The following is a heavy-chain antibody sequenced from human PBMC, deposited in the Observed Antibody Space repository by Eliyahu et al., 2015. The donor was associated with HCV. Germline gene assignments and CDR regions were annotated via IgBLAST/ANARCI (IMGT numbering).Heavy chain of an antibody. CDR3: ARYFNDGTKFMVDP. J-gene: IGHJ5*02. Sequence: QVQLVQSGADVKKPGGSVKLSCETSGYTFTTYGVAWVRQVPGQGPEWMGWINAYNGDTNYQQQFQDRVTMTRDTSTTTAYMELRSLRLDDTAIYYCARYFNDGTKFMVDPWGQGTLVTVSS. CDR1: GYTFTTYG. CDR2: INAYNGDT. D-gene: IGHD3-22*01. V-gene: IGHV1-18*04.